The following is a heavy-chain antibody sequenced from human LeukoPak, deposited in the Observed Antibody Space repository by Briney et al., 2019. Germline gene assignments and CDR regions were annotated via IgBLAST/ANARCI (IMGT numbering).Heavy chain of an antibody. CDR1: GYTFTSYG. D-gene: IGHD4-23*01. CDR2: IGAYNGET. V-gene: IGHV1-18*01. CDR3: ARKPRTTVEDY. J-gene: IGHJ4*02. Sequence: ASVKVSCKGSGYTFTSYGFSWVRQAPGQGLEWVGWIGAYNGETNYARKFQGRVTLATDTSTSTAYMELRSLRSDDTAVYYCARKPRTTVEDYWGQGTLVTVSS.